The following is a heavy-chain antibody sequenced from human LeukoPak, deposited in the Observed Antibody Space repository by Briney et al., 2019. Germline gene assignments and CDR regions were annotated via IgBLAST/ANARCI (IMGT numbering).Heavy chain of an antibody. CDR3: ARDRWYYYDSSDYYHDAFGI. CDR1: GFTFRSYS. V-gene: IGHV3-48*01. Sequence: AGGSLRLSCAASGFTFRSYSMNWVRQAPGKGLEWVSYISSSSSTIYYADSVKGRFTISRDNAKNSLYLQMNSLRAEDTAVYYCARDRWYYYDSSDYYHDAFGIWGQGTMVTVSS. CDR2: ISSSSSTI. J-gene: IGHJ3*02. D-gene: IGHD3-22*01.